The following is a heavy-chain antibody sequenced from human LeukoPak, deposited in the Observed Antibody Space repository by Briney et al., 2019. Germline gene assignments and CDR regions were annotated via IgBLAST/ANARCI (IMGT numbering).Heavy chain of an antibody. Sequence: SETLSLTCTVSGGSISSYYWSWIRQPPGKGLEWIGYIYYSGSTNYNPSLKSRVTISVDTSKNQFSLKLSSVTAVDTAVYYCARHETYYYGSGSYGFDYWGQGTLVTVSS. CDR2: IYYSGST. V-gene: IGHV4-59*08. D-gene: IGHD3-10*01. CDR1: GGSISSYY. CDR3: ARHETYYYGSGSYGFDY. J-gene: IGHJ4*02.